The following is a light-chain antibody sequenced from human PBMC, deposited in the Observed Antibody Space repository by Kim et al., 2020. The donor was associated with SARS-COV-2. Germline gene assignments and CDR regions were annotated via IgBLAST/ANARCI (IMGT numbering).Light chain of an antibody. CDR2: QDS. CDR3: QAWDSSTAV. CDR1: RLGDKS. Sequence: SYELTQPPSVSVSPGQTASITCSGDRLGDKSACWYQQKPGQSPVLVIYQDSQRPSGIPERFSGSNSGSTATLTISGTQAMDEADYYCQAWDSSTAVFGGGTKVTVL. V-gene: IGLV3-1*01. J-gene: IGLJ2*01.